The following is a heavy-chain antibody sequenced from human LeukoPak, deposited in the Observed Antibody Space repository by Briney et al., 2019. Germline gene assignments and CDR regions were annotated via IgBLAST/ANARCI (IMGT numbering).Heavy chain of an antibody. CDR1: GYSFTGYY. CDR3: ARGHYELSLDI. CDR2: INPNSGGT. D-gene: IGHD3-22*01. J-gene: IGHJ3*02. Sequence: ASVKVSCKASGYSFTGYYVHWVRQAPGQGLEWVGWINPNSGGTNYAQKFQGRVTVTRDTSISSAYMDLSSLTSADTAVYYCARGHYELSLDIWGQGTMVTVSS. V-gene: IGHV1-2*02.